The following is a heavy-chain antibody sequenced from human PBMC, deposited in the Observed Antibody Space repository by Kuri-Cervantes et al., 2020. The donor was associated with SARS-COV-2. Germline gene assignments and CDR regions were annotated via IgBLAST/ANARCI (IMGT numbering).Heavy chain of an antibody. CDR1: GFTFSSYG. CDR2: ISYDGSNK. J-gene: IGHJ6*02. D-gene: IGHD4/OR15-4a*01. CDR3: ATSKRDYDYYGMDV. Sequence: GESLKISCAASGFTFSSYGMHWVRQAPGKGLEWVAVISYDGSNKYYADSVKGRFTISRDNSKNTLYLQMNSLRAEDTAVYYCATSKRDYDYYGMDVWGQGTTVTVSS. V-gene: IGHV3-30*19.